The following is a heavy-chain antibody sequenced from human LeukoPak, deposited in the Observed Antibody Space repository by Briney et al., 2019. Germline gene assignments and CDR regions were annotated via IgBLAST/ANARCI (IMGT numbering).Heavy chain of an antibody. CDR1: GGSISSYY. CDR3: ARYYYGSGSYKSDNWFDP. V-gene: IGHV4-59*01. J-gene: IGHJ5*02. CDR2: IYYSGST. Sequence: SETLSLTCTVSGGSISSYYWSWIRQPPGKGLEWIGYIYYSGSTNYNPSLKSRVTISVDTSKNQFSLKLSSVTAVDTAVYYCARYYYGSGSYKSDNWFDPWGQGTLVTVSS. D-gene: IGHD3-10*01.